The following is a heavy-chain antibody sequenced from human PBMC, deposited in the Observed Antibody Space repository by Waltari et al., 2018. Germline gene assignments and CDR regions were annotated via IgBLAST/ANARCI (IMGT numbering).Heavy chain of an antibody. CDR2: INHSGST. V-gene: IGHV4-34*01. CDR1: GGSFSGYY. D-gene: IGHD3-22*01. Sequence: QVQLQQWGAGLLKPSETLSLTCAVYGGSFSGYYWSWIRQPPGKGLEWIGEINHSGSTNYNPSLKSRVTISVDTSKNQFSLKLSSVTAADTAVYYCARVRLYDSSGYYFFRGRSNWFDYWGQGTLVTVSS. J-gene: IGHJ4*02. CDR3: ARVRLYDSSGYYFFRGRSNWFDY.